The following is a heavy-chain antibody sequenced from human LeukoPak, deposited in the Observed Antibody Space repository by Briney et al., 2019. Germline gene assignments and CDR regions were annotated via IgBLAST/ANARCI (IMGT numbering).Heavy chain of an antibody. CDR1: GGSISSYY. CDR3: ARVAGDYDILTGYTYLDY. D-gene: IGHD3-9*01. CDR2: IYYSGST. J-gene: IGHJ4*02. Sequence: PSETLSLTCTVSGGSISSYYWSWIRQPPGKGLEWIGYIYYSGSTSYNPSLKSRVTISVDTSKNQFSLKLSSVTAADTAVYNCARVAGDYDILTGYTYLDYWGQGTLVTVSS. V-gene: IGHV4-59*01.